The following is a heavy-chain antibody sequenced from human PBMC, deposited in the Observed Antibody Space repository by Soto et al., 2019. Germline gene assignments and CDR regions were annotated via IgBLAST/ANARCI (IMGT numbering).Heavy chain of an antibody. CDR1: GGSISSGDYY. D-gene: IGHD2-2*01. Sequence: ASETLSLTCTVSGGSISSGDYYWSWIRQPPGKGLEWIGYIYYSGSTYYNPSLKSRVTISVDTSKNQFSLKLSSVTAADTAVYYCARGDIVVVPAAIGPHGMDVWGQGTTVTVSS. CDR3: ARGDIVVVPAAIGPHGMDV. J-gene: IGHJ6*02. CDR2: IYYSGST. V-gene: IGHV4-30-4*01.